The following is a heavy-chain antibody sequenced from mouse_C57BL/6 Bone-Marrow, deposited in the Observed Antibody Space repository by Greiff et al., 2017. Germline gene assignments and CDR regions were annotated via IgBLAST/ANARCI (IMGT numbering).Heavy chain of an antibody. D-gene: IGHD1-1*01. CDR1: GYTFTSYW. J-gene: IGHJ2*01. V-gene: IGHV1-50*01. CDR3: AREGITTVVGNFDY. CDR2: IDPSDSYT. Sequence: QVQLQQPGAELVKPGASVKLSCKASGYTFTSYWMQWVKQRPGQGLEWIGEIDPSDSYTNYNQKFKGKATLTLDTSSSTAYMQLSSLTSEDSAVYYCAREGITTVVGNFDYWGQGTTLTVSS.